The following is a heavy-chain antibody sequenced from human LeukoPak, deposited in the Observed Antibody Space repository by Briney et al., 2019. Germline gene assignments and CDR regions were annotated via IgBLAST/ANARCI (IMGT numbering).Heavy chain of an antibody. CDR1: GFTFSSYA. CDR3: AKDLPTYYYGSGSYSDY. Sequence: GGSLRLSCAASGFTFSSYAMSWVRQAPGKGLEWVSAISGSGGSTYYADSVNGRFTISRDNSKNTLYLQMNSLRAEDTAVYYCAKDLPTYYYGSGSYSDYWGQGTLVTVSS. J-gene: IGHJ4*02. CDR2: ISGSGGST. V-gene: IGHV3-23*01. D-gene: IGHD3-10*01.